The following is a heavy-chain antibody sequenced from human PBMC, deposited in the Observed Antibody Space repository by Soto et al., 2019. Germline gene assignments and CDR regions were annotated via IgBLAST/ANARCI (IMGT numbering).Heavy chain of an antibody. V-gene: IGHV4-31*03. D-gene: IGHD4-17*01. CDR2: IYYSGST. CDR3: ARGVMTTVTTFAVGGDAFDI. CDR1: GGSISSGGYY. J-gene: IGHJ3*02. Sequence: QVQLQESGPGLVKPSQTLSLTCTVSGGSISSGGYYWSWIRQHPGKGLEWIGYIYYSGSTYYNPSLKSRVTISVDTSKNQFSLKLSSVTAVDTAVYYCARGVMTTVTTFAVGGDAFDIWGQGTMVTVSS.